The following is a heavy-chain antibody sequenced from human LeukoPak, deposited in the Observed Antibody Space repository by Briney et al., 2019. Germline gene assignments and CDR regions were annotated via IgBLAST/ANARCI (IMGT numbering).Heavy chain of an antibody. Sequence: SETLSLTCTVSGGSISSYYWSWIRQPPGKGLDWIGYIYYSGSTNYNPSLKSRVTISVDTSTNQFSLKLSSVTAADTAVYYCARAIVVVPAAIGNWFDPWGQGTLVTVSS. CDR2: IYYSGST. V-gene: IGHV4-59*01. J-gene: IGHJ5*02. CDR1: GGSISSYY. CDR3: ARAIVVVPAAIGNWFDP. D-gene: IGHD2-2*02.